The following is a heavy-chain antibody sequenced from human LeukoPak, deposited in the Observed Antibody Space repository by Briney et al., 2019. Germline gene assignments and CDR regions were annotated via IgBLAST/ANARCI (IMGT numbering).Heavy chain of an antibody. Sequence: GGSLRLSCAASGFTFSAYWMSWVRQGPGKGLDWVASINPDGSGTRYVDSMRGRFTISRDNAQDSLYLYMNSLSAEDTAVYYCVRLFGGVTTFDYWGQGTLVTVSS. D-gene: IGHD4-17*01. CDR3: VRLFGGVTTFDY. CDR1: GFTFSAYW. V-gene: IGHV3-7*01. CDR2: INPDGSGT. J-gene: IGHJ4*02.